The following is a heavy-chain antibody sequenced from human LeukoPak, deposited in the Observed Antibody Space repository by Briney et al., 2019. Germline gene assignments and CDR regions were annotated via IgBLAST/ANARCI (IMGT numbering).Heavy chain of an antibody. CDR1: GGSISSYY. CDR2: IYYSGST. Sequence: SETLSLTCTVSGGSISSYYWSWIRQPPGKGLEWIGYIYYSGSTNYNPSLKSRVTISVDTSKNQFSLKLSSVTAADTAVYYCARRGYCSGGSCYWRGAFDIWGQGTMVTVSS. J-gene: IGHJ3*02. CDR3: ARRGYCSGGSCYWRGAFDI. V-gene: IGHV4-59*01. D-gene: IGHD2-15*01.